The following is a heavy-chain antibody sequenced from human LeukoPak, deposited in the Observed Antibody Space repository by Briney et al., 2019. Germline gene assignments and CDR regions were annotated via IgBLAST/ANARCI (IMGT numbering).Heavy chain of an antibody. CDR2: IYYSGST. D-gene: IGHD6-13*01. J-gene: IGHJ4*02. V-gene: IGHV4-39*01. Sequence: SETLSLTCTVSGGSISSSSYYWGWIRQPPGKGLEWIGSIYYSGSTYYNPSLKSRVTISVDTSKNQFSLKLSSVTTADTAVYYCARKYSSSWHLDYWGQGTLVTVSS. CDR3: ARKYSSSWHLDY. CDR1: GGSISSSSYY.